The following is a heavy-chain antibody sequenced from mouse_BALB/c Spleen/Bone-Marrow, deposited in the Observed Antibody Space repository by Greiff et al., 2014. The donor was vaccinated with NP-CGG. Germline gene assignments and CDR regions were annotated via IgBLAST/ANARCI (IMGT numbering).Heavy chain of an antibody. Sequence: EVQVVESGPEVVKPGASVKISCKTSGYTFTEYTMHWVKQSHGKSLEWIGGINPNNGGTTYNQKFKGKATLTVDKSSSTAYMELRSLTSEDSVVYYCARSYGYERSWFAYWGQGTLVTVSA. CDR2: INPNNGGT. J-gene: IGHJ3*01. CDR3: ARSYGYERSWFAY. CDR1: GYTFTEYT. D-gene: IGHD2-2*01. V-gene: IGHV1-18*01.